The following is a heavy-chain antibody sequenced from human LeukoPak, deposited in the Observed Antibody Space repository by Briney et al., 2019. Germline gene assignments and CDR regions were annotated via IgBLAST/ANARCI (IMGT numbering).Heavy chain of an antibody. Sequence: PGGXXRLSCAASGFTFSSYAMSWVRQAPGKGLEWVSAISGSGGSTYYADSVKGRFTISRDNSKNTLYVQMNRLRAEETAVYYCAKDGSRVDYYGSGSPGWYFDYWGQGTLVTVSS. CDR3: AKDGSRVDYYGSGSPGWYFDY. CDR1: GFTFSSYA. J-gene: IGHJ4*02. V-gene: IGHV3-23*01. D-gene: IGHD3-10*01. CDR2: ISGSGGST.